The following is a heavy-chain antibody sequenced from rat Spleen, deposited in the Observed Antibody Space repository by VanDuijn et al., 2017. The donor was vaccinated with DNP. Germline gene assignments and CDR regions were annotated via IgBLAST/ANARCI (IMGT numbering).Heavy chain of an antibody. CDR2: ISPSGGST. CDR1: GFIFSNYW. Sequence: EVQLVESGGGPVQPGRSLKLSCVASGFIFSNYWMTWIRQAPAKGLEWVASISPSGGSTYYRDSVKGRFTISRDNAKSTLYLQMDSLRSEDTATYYCAGRPPPTRGPFDYWGQGVTVTVSS. V-gene: IGHV5-31*01. D-gene: IGHD1-4*01. CDR3: AGRPPPTRGPFDY. J-gene: IGHJ2*01.